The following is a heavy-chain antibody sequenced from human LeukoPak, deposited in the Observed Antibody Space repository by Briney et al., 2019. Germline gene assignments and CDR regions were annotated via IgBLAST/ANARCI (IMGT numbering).Heavy chain of an antibody. CDR2: VNHDGSQT. CDR1: GFTFSNNW. J-gene: IGHJ3*01. D-gene: IGHD1/OR15-1a*01. V-gene: IGHV3-74*01. CDR3: VQLVQPPTSDAFDV. Sequence: GGSLRLSCAASGFTFSNNWMHWVRQVPGKGLVWLSYVNHDGSQTGYEDYVKGRFTISRDNAKNMLYLQMNRLGVEDTGVYYCVQLVQPPTSDAFDVWGQGTMVTVSA.